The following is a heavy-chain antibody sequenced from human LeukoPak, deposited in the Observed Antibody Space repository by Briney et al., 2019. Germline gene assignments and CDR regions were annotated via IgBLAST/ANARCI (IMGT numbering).Heavy chain of an antibody. CDR1: GGSFSGYY. D-gene: IGHD3-10*01. CDR2: INDIGNT. J-gene: IGHJ6*03. V-gene: IGHV4-34*01. CDR3: ARLGSVGYYNYQYMDI. Sequence: SETLSLTCAVYGGSFSGYYWSWIRQPPGKGLEWIGEINDIGNTNYDPSLRSRVTISVDTSKNQFSLSLTSATAADTAVYFCARLGSVGYYNYQYMDIWGNGTTVTVSS.